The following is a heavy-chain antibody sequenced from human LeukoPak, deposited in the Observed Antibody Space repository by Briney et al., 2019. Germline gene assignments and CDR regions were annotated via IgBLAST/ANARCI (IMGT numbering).Heavy chain of an antibody. D-gene: IGHD2-15*01. CDR3: AKAGAVVVVAAKYFDY. J-gene: IGHJ4*02. CDR1: GFTFSGYR. CDR2: ISGITGYI. V-gene: IGHV3-21*04. Sequence: PGGSLRLSCAASGFTFSGYRMNWVRQAPGKGLEWVSSISGITGYINYADSVKGRFTISRDNAKNSLYLQMNSLRAEDTAVYYCAKAGAVVVVAAKYFDYWGQGTLVTVSS.